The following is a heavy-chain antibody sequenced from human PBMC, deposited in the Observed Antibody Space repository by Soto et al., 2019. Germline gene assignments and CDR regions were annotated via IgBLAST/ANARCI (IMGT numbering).Heavy chain of an antibody. V-gene: IGHV4-59*11. CDR1: GGSISSRY. Sequence: SETLSLTCTVSGGSISSRYWSWIRQPPGKGLEWIGYIYDSEITKYNPSLKSRVTISADTSKNQFSLKLSSVTAADTAVYYWARRDIVVNGTGSLEGWGQGTLVIV. CDR2: IYDSEIT. D-gene: IGHD6-19*01. CDR3: ARRDIVVNGTGSLEG. J-gene: IGHJ4*02.